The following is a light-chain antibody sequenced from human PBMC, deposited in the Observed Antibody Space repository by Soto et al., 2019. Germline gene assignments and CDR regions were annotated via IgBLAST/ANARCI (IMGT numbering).Light chain of an antibody. CDR1: QSVSRD. CDR2: GAF. V-gene: IGKV3-15*01. Sequence: EIVMTQSPATLSVSPGERATLSCRASQSVSRDLAWYQQKPGQAPRLLIYGAFTRATDFPARFIGTGFGTDFTLTISSLQSEDSAVYYCQQYNDWPLTFGGGTKVEIK. CDR3: QQYNDWPLT. J-gene: IGKJ4*01.